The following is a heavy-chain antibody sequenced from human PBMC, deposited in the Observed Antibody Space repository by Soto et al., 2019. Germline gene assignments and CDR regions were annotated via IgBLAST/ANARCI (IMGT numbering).Heavy chain of an antibody. V-gene: IGHV4-61*01. D-gene: IGHD6-19*01. CDR1: GGSVSSVSYG. CDR3: ARGSGYSGGWFLYYFDY. J-gene: IGHJ4*02. Sequence: SETLSLTCTVSGGSVSSVSYGWGWIRQPRGKGREWIGDVDDSGGTNCNPSLETRGTISGDTAKNQFSLQLRSVTAADTAVDYCARGSGYSGGWFLYYFDYWGQGNLVNVSP. CDR2: VDDSGGT.